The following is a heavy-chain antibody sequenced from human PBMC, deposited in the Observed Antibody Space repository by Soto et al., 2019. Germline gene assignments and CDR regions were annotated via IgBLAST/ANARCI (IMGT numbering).Heavy chain of an antibody. CDR2: IYDSGST. D-gene: IGHD3-22*01. Sequence: SETLSLTCTVSGGSIISYYWSWIRQPPGKGLDWIGYIYDSGSTSYNPSLKSRVTISVDTSKNQFSLKLSSVTAADTAVYYCARGGGYYDNIGYYGGHYFDYWGQGTPVTVSS. J-gene: IGHJ4*02. V-gene: IGHV4-59*01. CDR3: ARGGGYYDNIGYYGGHYFDY. CDR1: GGSIISYY.